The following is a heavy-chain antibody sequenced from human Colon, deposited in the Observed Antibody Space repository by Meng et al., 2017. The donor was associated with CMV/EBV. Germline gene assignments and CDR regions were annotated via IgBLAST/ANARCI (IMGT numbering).Heavy chain of an antibody. Sequence: VQLGQSGAEVKKPGSPVKVSCRTSGGSFSNYAVSWVRQAPGQGLEWMGGIVPIFVTPNYAQKFQGRVTVTADESTSTAYMELSSLTSEDTAIYYCARARDRDGLYNFDSWGQGTLVTVSS. V-gene: IGHV1-69*12. CDR3: ARARDRDGLYNFDS. J-gene: IGHJ4*02. D-gene: IGHD5-24*01. CDR1: GGSFSNYA. CDR2: IVPIFVTP.